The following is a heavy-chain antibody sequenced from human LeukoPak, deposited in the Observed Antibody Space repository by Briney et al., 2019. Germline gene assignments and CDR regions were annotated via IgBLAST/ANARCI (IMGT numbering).Heavy chain of an antibody. J-gene: IGHJ4*02. V-gene: IGHV4-61*02. Sequence: SGTLSLTCGVSGDSISSGDYYWRWIRQPAGTGLEWIGRISSSGSTNYNPSLKSRVTISVDTSKNQFSLKLNSVTAADTAVYYCAREEYGDYVGYWGQGTLVTVAS. CDR3: AREEYGDYVGY. D-gene: IGHD4-17*01. CDR1: GDSISSGDYY. CDR2: ISSSGST.